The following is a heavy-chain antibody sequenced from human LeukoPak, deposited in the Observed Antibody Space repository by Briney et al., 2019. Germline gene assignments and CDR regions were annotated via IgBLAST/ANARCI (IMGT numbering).Heavy chain of an antibody. CDR3: ARGPKWSGSYYYFDF. J-gene: IGHJ4*02. CDR1: GYTFPSYD. V-gene: IGHV1-8*01. D-gene: IGHD1-26*01. CDR2: MNPNSGNT. Sequence: ASVNVSCKTSGYTFPSYDINWVRQATGQGLEWMGWMNPNSGNTGYAQKFQGRVTITRNTSITTAYMELSSLRSEDTAVYFCARGPKWSGSYYYFDFWGQGTLVTVSS.